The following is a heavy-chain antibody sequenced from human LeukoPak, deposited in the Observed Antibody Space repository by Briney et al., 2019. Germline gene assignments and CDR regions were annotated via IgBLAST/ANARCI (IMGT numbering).Heavy chain of an antibody. D-gene: IGHD2-2*01. J-gene: IGHJ4*02. Sequence: GASVKVSCKASGYTFTSYGISWVRQAPGQGLEWMGWISAYNGNTNYAQKLQGRVTMTTDTSTSTAYMELRSLRSDDTAVYYCARHKGVVVVQAAMHFCFDYWGQGTLVTVSS. CDR3: ARHKGVVVVQAAMHFCFDY. CDR1: GYTFTSYG. V-gene: IGHV1-18*01. CDR2: ISAYNGNT.